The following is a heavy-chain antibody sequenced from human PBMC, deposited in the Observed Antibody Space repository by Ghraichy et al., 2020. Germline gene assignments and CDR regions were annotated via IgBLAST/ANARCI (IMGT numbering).Heavy chain of an antibody. CDR3: AKGYCSGGSCFPGYYYYYGMDV. J-gene: IGHJ6*02. V-gene: IGHV3-23*01. CDR1: GFTFSSYA. D-gene: IGHD2-15*01. CDR2: ISGSGGST. Sequence: GESLNISCAASGFTFSSYAMSWVRQAPGKGLEWVSAISGSGGSTYYADSVKGRFTISRDNSKNTLYLQMNSLRAEDTAVYYCAKGYCSGGSCFPGYYYYYGMDVWGQGTTVTVSS.